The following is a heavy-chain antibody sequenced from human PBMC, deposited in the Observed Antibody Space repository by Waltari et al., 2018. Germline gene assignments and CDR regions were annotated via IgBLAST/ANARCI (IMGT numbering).Heavy chain of an antibody. D-gene: IGHD5-18*01. CDR1: GFTFSSYW. CDR3: TSGYQVGY. CDR2: IKEDGSEK. J-gene: IGHJ4*02. Sequence: DVQLVESGGGLVQPGGSLRLSCVVSGFTFSSYWRTWVRQAPGKGREWVANIKEDGSEKYYVDSVKGRFTISRDNAKNSLYLQMYSLRVEDTAIYYCTSGYQVGYWGQGTLVTVSS. V-gene: IGHV3-7*01.